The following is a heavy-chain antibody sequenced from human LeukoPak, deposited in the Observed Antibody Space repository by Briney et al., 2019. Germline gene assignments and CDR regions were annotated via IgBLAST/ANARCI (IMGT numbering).Heavy chain of an antibody. Sequence: PSETLSLTCAVYGGSFSGYYWSWIRQPPGKGLEWIGYIYYSGSTNYNSSLKSRVTISVDTSKNQFSLKLSSVTAADTAVYYCARVQYYYGSGSYRPYYMDVWGKGTTVTISS. CDR2: IYYSGST. J-gene: IGHJ6*03. CDR3: ARVQYYYGSGSYRPYYMDV. V-gene: IGHV4-59*01. CDR1: GGSFSGYY. D-gene: IGHD3-10*01.